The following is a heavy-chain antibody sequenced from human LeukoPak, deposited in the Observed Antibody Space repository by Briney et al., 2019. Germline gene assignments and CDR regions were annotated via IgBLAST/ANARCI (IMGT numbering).Heavy chain of an antibody. Sequence: HPGRSLRLSCAASGFTFSSYAMHWVRQAPGKGLEWVAVISYDGSNKYYADSVKGRFTISRDNSKDTLFLQMNSLRAEDTAVYYCARNVESAYYDFGDGMDVWGQGTTVTVSS. CDR2: ISYDGSNK. D-gene: IGHD3-3*01. CDR3: ARNVESAYYDFGDGMDV. CDR1: GFTFSSYA. J-gene: IGHJ6*02. V-gene: IGHV3-30-3*01.